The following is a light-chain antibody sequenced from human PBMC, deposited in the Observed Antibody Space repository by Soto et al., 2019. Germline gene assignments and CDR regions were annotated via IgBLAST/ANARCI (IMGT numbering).Light chain of an antibody. J-gene: IGLJ1*01. Sequence: QSALTQPASVSGSPGQSMTISCAGTSGDIGTYNYVSWYQQHPGEAPKLLICEVNKRPSGVSNRFSGSKSGTTASLTISGLQAEDEADYYCSSYTTTTTLYVFGTGTKVTVL. CDR2: EVN. CDR3: SSYTTTTTLYV. V-gene: IGLV2-14*01. CDR1: SGDIGTYNY.